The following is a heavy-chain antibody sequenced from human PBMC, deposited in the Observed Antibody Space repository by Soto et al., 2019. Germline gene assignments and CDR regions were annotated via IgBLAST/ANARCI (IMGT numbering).Heavy chain of an antibody. J-gene: IGHJ4*02. Sequence: EVQLLESGGGLVQPGGSLRLSCAASGFTFSNYAMSWVRQAPGKGLEWVSAIGSSGSNINYADSVRGRFTISRDNSKNTLFLQMNSLKAEDTAVYFCAHGGTPYAVPMRGFDFWGQGSLVTVSS. CDR2: IGSSGSNI. CDR1: GFTFSNYA. CDR3: AHGGTPYAVPMRGFDF. D-gene: IGHD2-8*01. V-gene: IGHV3-23*01.